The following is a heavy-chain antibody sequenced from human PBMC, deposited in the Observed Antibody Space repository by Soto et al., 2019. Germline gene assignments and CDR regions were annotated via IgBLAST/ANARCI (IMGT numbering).Heavy chain of an antibody. V-gene: IGHV4-31*02. CDR2: IYYSGST. Sequence: SETLSLTCTVSGGSISSGGYYWSWIRQHPGKGLEWIGYIYYSGSTYYNPSLKSRVTISVDTSKNQFSLKLSSVTAADTAVYYCARGTAYGSGSYYYGFQHWGQGTLVTVSS. CDR3: ARGTAYGSGSYYYGFQH. CDR1: GGSISSGGYY. D-gene: IGHD3-10*01. J-gene: IGHJ1*01.